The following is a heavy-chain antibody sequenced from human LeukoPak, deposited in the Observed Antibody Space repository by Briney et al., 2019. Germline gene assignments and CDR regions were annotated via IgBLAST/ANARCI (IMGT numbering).Heavy chain of an antibody. J-gene: IGHJ4*02. CDR1: GYTFTSYG. CDR3: ARGVVDSSGYYPWPIDY. V-gene: IGHV1-18*01. Sequence: ASVKVSCKASGYTFTSYGISWVRQAPGQGLEWMGWISAYNGNTNYAQKLQGRVTMTTDTSTSTAYMELRSLRSDDTAVYYCARGVVDSSGYYPWPIDYWGQGTLVTVSS. CDR2: ISAYNGNT. D-gene: IGHD3-22*01.